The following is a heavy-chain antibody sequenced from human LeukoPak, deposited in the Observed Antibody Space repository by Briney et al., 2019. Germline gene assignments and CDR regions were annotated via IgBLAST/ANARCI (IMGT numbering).Heavy chain of an antibody. V-gene: IGHV4-39*01. CDR1: DGSISSRTYY. J-gene: IGHJ3*02. CDR2: IYYTGST. Sequence: SETLSLTCTVSDGSISSRTYYWGWVRQPPGKGLEWIGNIYYTGSTYYNPSLKSRVTISVDTSKNQFSLKLSSATAADTAVYYCARSIVGATDAFDIWGQGTMVTVSS. D-gene: IGHD1-26*01. CDR3: ARSIVGATDAFDI.